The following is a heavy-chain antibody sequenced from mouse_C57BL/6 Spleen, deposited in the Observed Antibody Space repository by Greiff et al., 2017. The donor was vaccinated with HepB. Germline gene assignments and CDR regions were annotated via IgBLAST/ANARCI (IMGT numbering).Heavy chain of an antibody. Sequence: EVQRVESEGGLVQPGSSMKLSCTASGFTFSDYYMAWVRQVPEKGLEWVANINYDGSSTYYLDSLKSRFIISRDNAKNILYLQMSSLKSEDTATYYCARLGLDWYFDVWGTGTTVTVSS. J-gene: IGHJ1*03. CDR3: ARLGLDWYFDV. CDR2: INYDGSST. V-gene: IGHV5-16*01. D-gene: IGHD4-1*01. CDR1: GFTFSDYY.